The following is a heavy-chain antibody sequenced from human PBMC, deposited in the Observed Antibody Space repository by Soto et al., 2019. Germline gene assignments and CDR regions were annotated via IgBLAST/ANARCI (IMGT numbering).Heavy chain of an antibody. Sequence: ASVKVSCKASGYSFINYDINWVRQAPGRGLEWMGWMNPNSGNTGYAQKFQGRVTMTRDDSINTAYMELSSLTSDDTALYYCARGEPYSSSSDPWFDPWGQGTLVTVSS. CDR1: GYSFINYD. J-gene: IGHJ5*02. V-gene: IGHV1-8*01. D-gene: IGHD6-6*01. CDR3: ARGEPYSSSSDPWFDP. CDR2: MNPNSGNT.